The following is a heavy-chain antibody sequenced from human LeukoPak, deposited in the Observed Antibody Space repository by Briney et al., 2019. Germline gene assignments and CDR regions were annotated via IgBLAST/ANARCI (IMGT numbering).Heavy chain of an antibody. Sequence: SETLSLTCTVSGGSISSGGYYWSWIRQHPGKGLEWIGYIYYSGSTYYNPSLKSRVTISVDTSKNQFSLKLSSVTAADTAVYYCAATPSSIAARYGPYYYYGMDVWGQGTTVTVSS. CDR1: GGSISSGGYY. CDR2: IYYSGST. CDR3: AATPSSIAARYGPYYYYGMDV. V-gene: IGHV4-31*03. J-gene: IGHJ6*02. D-gene: IGHD6-6*01.